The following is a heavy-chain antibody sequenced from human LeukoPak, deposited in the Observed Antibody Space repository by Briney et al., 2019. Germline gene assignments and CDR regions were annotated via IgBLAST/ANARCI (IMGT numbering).Heavy chain of an antibody. Sequence: GASVKVSCKASGGTFISYAISWVRQAPGQGLEWMGGIIPIFGTANYAQKFQGRVTITADESTSTAYMELSSLRSEDTAVYYCARGPSTAIAVAAYFDYWGQGTLVTVSS. CDR1: GGTFISYA. D-gene: IGHD6-19*01. J-gene: IGHJ4*02. V-gene: IGHV1-69*13. CDR3: ARGPSTAIAVAAYFDY. CDR2: IIPIFGTA.